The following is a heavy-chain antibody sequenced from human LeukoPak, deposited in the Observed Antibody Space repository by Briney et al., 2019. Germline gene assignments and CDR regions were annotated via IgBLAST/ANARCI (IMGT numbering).Heavy chain of an antibody. D-gene: IGHD3-3*01. CDR3: ASVRHYDFWSGYLDAFDI. V-gene: IGHV4-39*01. J-gene: IGHJ3*02. Sequence: PSETLSLTCTVSGGSISSSNYYWGWIRQPPGKGLEWIGSIYYSGSTYYNPSLKSRVTISVDTSKNQFSLKLGSVTAADTAVYYCASVRHYDFWSGYLDAFDIWGQGTMVTVSS. CDR2: IYYSGST. CDR1: GGSISSSNYY.